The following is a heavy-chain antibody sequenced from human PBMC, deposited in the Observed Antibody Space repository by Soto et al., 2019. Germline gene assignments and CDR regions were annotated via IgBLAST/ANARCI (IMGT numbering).Heavy chain of an antibody. D-gene: IGHD3-10*01. J-gene: IGHJ4*02. Sequence: EVQLLESGGGLVQPGGSLRLSCAASGFAFNTYAMDWVRQAPGKGLEWVSSISGSGDRTDYADSVKGRFTISRDNSENTLYLEMNSLRAEDTAVYYCANSDRGGSGNSNFWGQGTLVTVSS. CDR1: GFAFNTYA. V-gene: IGHV3-23*01. CDR3: ANSDRGGSGNSNF. CDR2: ISGSGDRT.